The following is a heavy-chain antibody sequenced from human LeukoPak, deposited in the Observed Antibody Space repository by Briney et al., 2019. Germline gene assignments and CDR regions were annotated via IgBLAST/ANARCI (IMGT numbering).Heavy chain of an antibody. J-gene: IGHJ4*02. CDR1: GFTFSNYW. D-gene: IGHD3-10*01. CDR2: INSDGSST. Sequence: PGGSLRLSCAASGFTFSNYWMHWVRQAPGKGLVWVSRINSDGSSTNYADSVKGRFTISRDNSKHTVYLEMNSLRVEDTAMYYCSKERPEEYYASGSYFDYWGQGTLVTVSS. V-gene: IGHV3-74*01. CDR3: SKERPEEYYASGSYFDY.